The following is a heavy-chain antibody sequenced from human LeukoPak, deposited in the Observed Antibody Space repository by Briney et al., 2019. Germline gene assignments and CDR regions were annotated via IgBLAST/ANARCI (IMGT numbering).Heavy chain of an antibody. V-gene: IGHV4-4*07. CDR1: GGSINNY. D-gene: IGHD6-13*01. Sequence: SETLSLTCTVSGGSINNYWSWIRQPAGKGLEWIGRIYTRGSTNYNPSLKSRVTISVDTSKNQFSLKLSSVTAADTAVYYCARRGFGSSWGLDYWGQGTLVTVSS. CDR2: IYTRGST. CDR3: ARRGFGSSWGLDY. J-gene: IGHJ4*02.